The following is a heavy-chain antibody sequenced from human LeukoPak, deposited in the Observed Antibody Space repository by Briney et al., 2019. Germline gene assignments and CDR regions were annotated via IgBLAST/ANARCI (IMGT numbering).Heavy chain of an antibody. D-gene: IGHD3-3*01. CDR3: ARGISGYYDFWNGYYPHYYYYYMDV. CDR1: GYTFTSHG. V-gene: IGHV1-18*01. CDR2: ISVYNGNT. J-gene: IGHJ6*03. Sequence: ASVKVSCKASGYTFTSHGITWVRQAPGQGLEWMGWISVYNGNTNYAQKVQARVTMTTDTSTSTAYMELRSLRSDDTAVYYCARGISGYYDFWNGYYPHYYYYYMDVWGKGTTVTVSS.